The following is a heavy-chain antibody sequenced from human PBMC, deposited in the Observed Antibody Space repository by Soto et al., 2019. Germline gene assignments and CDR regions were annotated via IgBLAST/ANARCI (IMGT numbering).Heavy chain of an antibody. CDR2: IYYSGST. V-gene: IGHV4-31*03. Sequence: SETLSLTCTVSGGSISSGGYYWSWIRQHPGKGLEWIGYIYYSGSTYYNPSLKSRVTISVDTSKNQFSLKLSSVTAADTAVYYCARDAHCGGDCYFFDCWGQGTLVTVSS. J-gene: IGHJ4*02. CDR3: ARDAHCGGDCYFFDC. D-gene: IGHD2-21*02. CDR1: GGSISSGGYY.